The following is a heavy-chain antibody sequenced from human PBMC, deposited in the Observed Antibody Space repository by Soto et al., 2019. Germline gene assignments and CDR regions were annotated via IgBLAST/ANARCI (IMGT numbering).Heavy chain of an antibody. D-gene: IGHD5-18*01. CDR1: RGTISSRSHY. V-gene: IGHV4-39*01. CDR3: ARQGRDTRIVLIRHCATDF. J-gene: IGHJ6*01. CDR2: IDDSGST. Sequence: PSQTLSLTCTVSRGTISSRSHYWSWIRQPPGKGLEWIGVIDDSGSTHYSESLKSRVTISVDTSKNQFSLKVSSVTATDTAVYYCARQGRDTRIVLIRHCATDFWGQGTAVTVSS.